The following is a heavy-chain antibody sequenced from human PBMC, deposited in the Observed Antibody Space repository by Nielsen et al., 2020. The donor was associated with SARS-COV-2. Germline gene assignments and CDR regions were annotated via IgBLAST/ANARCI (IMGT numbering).Heavy chain of an antibody. J-gene: IGHJ2*01. CDR3: AKDMGPVIWYFDL. V-gene: IGHV3-9*01. Sequence: GGSLRLSCAASGFTFDDYAMHWVRQAPGKGLEWVSGISWNSGSIGYADSVKGRFTISRDNAKNSLYLQMNSLRAEDTALYYCAKDMGPVIWYFDLWGRGTLATVSS. CDR2: ISWNSGSI. D-gene: IGHD3-10*01. CDR1: GFTFDDYA.